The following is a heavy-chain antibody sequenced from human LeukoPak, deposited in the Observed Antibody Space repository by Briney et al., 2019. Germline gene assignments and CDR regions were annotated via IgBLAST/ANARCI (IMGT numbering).Heavy chain of an antibody. CDR3: ARGPFGVVNDFDY. CDR2: INHSGST. CDR1: GGSFSGYY. Sequence: SETLSLTCAVYGGSFSGYYWSWIRQPPGKGLEWIGEINHSGSTNYNPSLKSRVTISVDTSKNQFSLKLTSVTAADTAVYYCARGPFGVVNDFDYWGQGTLVTVPS. V-gene: IGHV4-34*01. D-gene: IGHD3-3*01. J-gene: IGHJ4*02.